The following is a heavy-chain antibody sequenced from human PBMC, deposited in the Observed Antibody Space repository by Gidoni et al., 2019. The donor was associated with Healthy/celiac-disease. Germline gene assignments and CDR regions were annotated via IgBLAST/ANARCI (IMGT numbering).Heavy chain of an antibody. CDR2: ISSSSSYI. CDR3: ARAYSSSWYIAGYNWFDP. CDR1: GLPFSRYS. J-gene: IGHJ5*02. V-gene: IGHV3-21*01. D-gene: IGHD6-13*01. Sequence: EVQLVESGGGLVKPGGSLRLSCADSGLPFSRYSMNWVRQAPGKGLAWVSSISSSSSYIDYADSVKGRFTISRDNAKNSLYLQMNSLMAEDTAVYYCARAYSSSWYIAGYNWFDPLGQGTLVTVSS.